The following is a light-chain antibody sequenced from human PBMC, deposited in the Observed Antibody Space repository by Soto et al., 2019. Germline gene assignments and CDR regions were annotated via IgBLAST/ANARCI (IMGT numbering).Light chain of an antibody. CDR1: QSVSTN. Sequence: DIVMTQSPATLSVSPGERATLSCRASQSVSTNLAWYQQKPGQPPRLLIYGTSTRATGIPARFSGSGSGTEFTLTISSLQSEDFSVYYCQQYNNWPLTFGGGTRVEIK. V-gene: IGKV3-15*01. CDR3: QQYNNWPLT. J-gene: IGKJ4*01. CDR2: GTS.